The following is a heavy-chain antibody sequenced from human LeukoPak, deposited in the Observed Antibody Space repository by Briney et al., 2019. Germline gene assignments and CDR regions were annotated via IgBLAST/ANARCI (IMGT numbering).Heavy chain of an antibody. J-gene: IGHJ4*02. CDR3: ANLPYCTNGVCATNYFDY. CDR2: INHSGTN. Sequence: SETLSLTCAVYGASFSGYYWSWIRQPLGKGLEWIGEINHSGTNNYNPSLKSRVTISVATSKNHFSLKLSSVTAADTAVYYCANLPYCTNGVCATNYFDYWGQGTLVTVSS. V-gene: IGHV4-34*01. CDR1: GASFSGYY. D-gene: IGHD2-8*01.